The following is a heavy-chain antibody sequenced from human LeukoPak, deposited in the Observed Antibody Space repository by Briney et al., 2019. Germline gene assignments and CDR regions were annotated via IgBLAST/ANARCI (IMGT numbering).Heavy chain of an antibody. V-gene: IGHV1-69*02. CDR1: GGTFRRYT. D-gene: IGHD1-26*01. CDR2: IVPSVDIA. Sequence: SVKVACKASGGTFRRYTIIWVRQAPGQGLEWMGRIVPSVDIANYAQKFQGRVTIIADKSTSTAYMDLSSLRSEDTAVYYCATIVAAATNDAFDLWGQGTMVTVSS. CDR3: ATIVAAATNDAFDL. J-gene: IGHJ3*01.